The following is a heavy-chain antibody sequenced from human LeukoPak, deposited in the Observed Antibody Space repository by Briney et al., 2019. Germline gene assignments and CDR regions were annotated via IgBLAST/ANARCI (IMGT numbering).Heavy chain of an antibody. CDR2: INYSGST. CDR1: GGSISSYY. CDR3: GAAGTNYYYYYMDG. V-gene: IGHV4-59*01. J-gene: IGHJ6*03. Sequence: PSETLSLTCAVSGGSISSYYWSWIRQPPGKGLEWIGYINYSGSTNYNPSLKSRVTISVDTSKNQFSLKLSSVTAADTAVYYCGAAGTNYYYYYMDGWGKGTTVTVSS. D-gene: IGHD6-13*01.